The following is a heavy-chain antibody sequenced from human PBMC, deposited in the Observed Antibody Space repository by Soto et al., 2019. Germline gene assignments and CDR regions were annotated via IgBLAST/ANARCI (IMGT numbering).Heavy chain of an antibody. D-gene: IGHD6-13*01. CDR2: INAANGDT. J-gene: IGHJ5*02. V-gene: IGHV1-3*01. CDR3: VRRHVSATGIDWFDP. Sequence: ASLKVSCKASGYTFTSYGIHWVRQAPGQRLEWMGWINAANGDTKYSPKFQGRVTITRDTSASTAYMELSSLRSEDTAVYYCVRRHVSATGIDWFDPWGQGTLVTVSS. CDR1: GYTFTSYG.